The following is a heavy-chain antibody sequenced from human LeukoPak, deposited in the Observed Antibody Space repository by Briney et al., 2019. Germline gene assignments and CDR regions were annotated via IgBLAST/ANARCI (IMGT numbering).Heavy chain of an antibody. Sequence: GESLKISCKGSGYRFTNYWIGWVRQMPGKGLEWMGIIYPGDPDTRYSPSFQGQVTISADKSISTAYLQWSSLKASDTAMYYCARLASQYYDLLTAYPGFDPWGQGTLVTVSS. CDR2: IYPGDPDT. D-gene: IGHD3-9*01. V-gene: IGHV5-51*01. J-gene: IGHJ5*02. CDR3: ARLASQYYDLLTAYPGFDP. CDR1: GYRFTNYW.